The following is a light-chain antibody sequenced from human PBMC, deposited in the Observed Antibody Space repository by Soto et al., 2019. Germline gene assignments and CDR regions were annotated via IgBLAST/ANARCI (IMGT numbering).Light chain of an antibody. CDR2: EVS. J-gene: IGLJ1*01. V-gene: IGLV2-8*01. Sequence: QSALTQPPSASGSPGQSVTISCTGTSSDVGDYNYVSWYQQHPGKAPKLMIYEVSKRPSGVPDRFSGSKSGNTASLTVSGLQAEGEADYYCSSYAGSLYIFGTGTKVTVL. CDR1: SSDVGDYNY. CDR3: SSYAGSLYI.